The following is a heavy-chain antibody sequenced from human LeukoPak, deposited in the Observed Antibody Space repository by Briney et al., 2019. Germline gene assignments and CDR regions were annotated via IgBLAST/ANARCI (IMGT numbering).Heavy chain of an antibody. CDR3: ASSYPVVTFDY. V-gene: IGHV4-34*01. J-gene: IGHJ4*02. D-gene: IGHD4-23*01. CDR2: INHSETT. Sequence: SETLSLTCAVYGGSFSGYYWTWIRQSPGKGLEWIGEINHSETTDYNPSLKGRVTTSVDTSKNQFSLKLSSVTAADTAVYYCASSYPVVTFDYWGQGTLVTVSS. CDR1: GGSFSGYY.